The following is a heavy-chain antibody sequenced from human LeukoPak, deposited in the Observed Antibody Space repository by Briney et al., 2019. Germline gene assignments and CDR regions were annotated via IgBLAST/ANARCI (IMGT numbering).Heavy chain of an antibody. CDR2: IYSGGST. J-gene: IGHJ4*02. CDR1: GFTVISNY. V-gene: IGHV3-53*01. D-gene: IGHD4-17*01. Sequence: GVLRLSCAASGFTVISNYMSWVRQAPGKGLEWVSVIYSGGSTYYADSVKGRFTISRDNSKNTLYLQMNSLRAEDTAVYYCARVSNYGADYWGQGTLVTVSS. CDR3: ARVSNYGADY.